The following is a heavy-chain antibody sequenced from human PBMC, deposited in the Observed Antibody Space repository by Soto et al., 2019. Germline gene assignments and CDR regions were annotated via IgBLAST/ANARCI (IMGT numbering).Heavy chain of an antibody. CDR3: AGWNYDY. CDR2: IKQDGSEK. Sequence: PGGSLRLSCAASGFTFNHYWMAWVRQAPGKGLEWVANIKQDGSEKYYVDSVKGRFTISRDDSKNTLYLQMGSLRPEDTAQYYCAGWNYDYWGHGTQVTVSS. CDR1: GFTFNHYW. D-gene: IGHD1-7*01. J-gene: IGHJ4*01. V-gene: IGHV3-7*03.